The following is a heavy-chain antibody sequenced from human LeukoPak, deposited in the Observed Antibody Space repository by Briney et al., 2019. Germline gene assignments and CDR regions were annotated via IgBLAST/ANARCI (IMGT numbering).Heavy chain of an antibody. CDR1: GGTFISYA. J-gene: IGHJ4*02. V-gene: IGHV1-69*13. D-gene: IGHD3-22*01. Sequence: GASVKVSCKASGGTFISYAISWVRQAPGQGLEWMGGIIPIFGTANYAQKFQGRVTITADESTSTAYMELSSLRSEDTAVYYCARWDTPSISSGQLRAGFDYWGQGTLVTVSS. CDR3: ARWDTPSISSGQLRAGFDY. CDR2: IIPIFGTA.